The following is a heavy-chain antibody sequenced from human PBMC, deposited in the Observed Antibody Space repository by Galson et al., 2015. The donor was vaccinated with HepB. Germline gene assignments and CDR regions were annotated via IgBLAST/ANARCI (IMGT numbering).Heavy chain of an antibody. CDR3: ARHFYYDSEIDY. V-gene: IGHV1-18*01. CDR1: GYTFTNFG. J-gene: IGHJ4*02. CDR2: ISAYNGNT. D-gene: IGHD3-22*01. Sequence: SVKVSCKASGYTFTNFGISWVRQAPGQGLEWMGWISAYNGNTNYAQKFQGRVAMTTDTSTSTVYMELRSLRSDDTAVYYCARHFYYDSEIDYWGQGTMVTVSS.